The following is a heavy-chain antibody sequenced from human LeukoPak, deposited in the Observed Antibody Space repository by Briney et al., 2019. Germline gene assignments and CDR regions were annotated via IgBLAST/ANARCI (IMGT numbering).Heavy chain of an antibody. CDR3: ARESEGGLYFDWLLEKYYFEY. CDR1: GFTFSSYG. D-gene: IGHD3-9*01. CDR2: IWYDGSNK. V-gene: IGHV3-33*08. Sequence: PGGSLRLSCAASGFTFSSYGMHWVRQASGKGLEWVAVIWYDGSNKYYADSVKGRFTISRDNSKNTLYLQMNSLRAEDTAVYYCARESEGGLYFDWLLEKYYFEYWGQGTLVTVSS. J-gene: IGHJ4*02.